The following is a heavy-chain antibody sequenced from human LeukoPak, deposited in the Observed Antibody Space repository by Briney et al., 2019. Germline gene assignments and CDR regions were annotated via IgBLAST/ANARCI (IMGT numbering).Heavy chain of an antibody. D-gene: IGHD6-13*01. CDR2: IDQDGNER. V-gene: IGHV3-7*01. CDR1: GFTFSRYW. J-gene: IGHJ3*01. Sequence: PGGSLRLSCAASGFTFSRYWMNWVRQAPGKGLEWAANIDQDGNERNYVDSVKGRFTISRDNANNLLYLQLDSLRVEDTAIYYCARDQGSSWYKADGFNVWGQGTMVTVSS. CDR3: ARDQGSSWYKADGFNV.